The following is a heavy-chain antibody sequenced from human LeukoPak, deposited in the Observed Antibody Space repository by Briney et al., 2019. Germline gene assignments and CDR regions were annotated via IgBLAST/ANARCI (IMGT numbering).Heavy chain of an antibody. CDR1: GFTFSSYG. CDR3: AKDVHDYINY. D-gene: IGHD3-16*01. J-gene: IGHJ4*02. V-gene: IGHV3-30*02. Sequence: GRSLRLSCAASGFTFSSYGIHWVRQAPGKGLEWVAFIRYDGNNKYYADSVKGRFTISRDNSKNTLYLQMNSLRTEDTAVYYCAKDVHDYINYWGQGTLVTVSS. CDR2: IRYDGNNK.